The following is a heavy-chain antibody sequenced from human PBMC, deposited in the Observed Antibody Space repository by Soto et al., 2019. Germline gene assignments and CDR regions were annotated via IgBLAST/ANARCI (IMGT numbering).Heavy chain of an antibody. CDR3: ARGIAAAGTVWFDP. V-gene: IGHV1-69*13. CDR2: IIPIFGTA. CDR1: GGTFSSYA. D-gene: IGHD6-13*01. J-gene: IGHJ5*02. Sequence: GASVKVSCKASGGTFSSYAISWVRQAPGQGLEWMGGIIPIFGTANYAQKFQGRVTITADESTSTAYMELSSLRSEGTAVYYCARGIAAAGTVWFDPWGQGTLVTVSS.